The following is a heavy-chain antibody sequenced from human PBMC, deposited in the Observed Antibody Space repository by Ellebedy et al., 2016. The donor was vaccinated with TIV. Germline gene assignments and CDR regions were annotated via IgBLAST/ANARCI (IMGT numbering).Heavy chain of an antibody. D-gene: IGHD1-7*01. CDR1: GFTFSSYA. V-gene: IGHV3-23*01. J-gene: IGHJ6*02. Sequence: GESLKISXAASGFTFSSYAMSWVRQAPGKGLEWVSGISGSGGSTHYADSVKGRFTISRDNAKNSQYLQMNSLRDEDTAVYYCAREELQDYYYYGMDVWGQGTTVTVSS. CDR3: AREELQDYYYYGMDV. CDR2: ISGSGGST.